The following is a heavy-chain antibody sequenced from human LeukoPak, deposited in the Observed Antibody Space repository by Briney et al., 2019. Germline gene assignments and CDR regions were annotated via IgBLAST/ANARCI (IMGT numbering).Heavy chain of an antibody. CDR2: IIPIFDSA. V-gene: IGHV1-69*13. D-gene: IGHD3-10*01. Sequence: GASVKVSCKASGGTFSSYAISWVRQAPGQGLEWMGGIIPIFDSANYAQKFQGRVTISADESTSTAYMDLSSLSSEDTAVYYCARGDVGGFGEYFVYWGQGTLVTVSS. CDR3: ARGDVGGFGEYFVY. J-gene: IGHJ4*02. CDR1: GGTFSSYA.